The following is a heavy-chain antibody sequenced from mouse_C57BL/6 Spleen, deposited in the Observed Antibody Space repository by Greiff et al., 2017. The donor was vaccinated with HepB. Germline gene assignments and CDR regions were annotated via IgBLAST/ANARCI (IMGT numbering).Heavy chain of an antibody. CDR3: ARYPGGY. CDR1: GYSFTGYY. Sequence: LKESGPELVKPGASVKISCKASGYSFTGYYMNWVKQSPEKSLEWIGEINPSTGGTTYNQKFKAKATLTVDKSSSTAYMQLKSLTSEDSAVYYCARYPGGYWGQGTTLTVSS. J-gene: IGHJ2*01. V-gene: IGHV1-42*01. CDR2: INPSTGGT.